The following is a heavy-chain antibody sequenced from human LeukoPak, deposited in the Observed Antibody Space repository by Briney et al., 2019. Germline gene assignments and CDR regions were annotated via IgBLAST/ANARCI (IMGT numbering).Heavy chain of an antibody. CDR1: GFTVSSYG. J-gene: IGHJ6*03. CDR2: ISYDGSNK. V-gene: IGHV3-30*18. D-gene: IGHD3-10*01. CDR3: AKDQIRGWFGESSYYYYYMDV. Sequence: GGSLRLSCAASGFTVSSYGMHWVRQAPGKGLEWVAVISYDGSNKYYADSVKGRFTISRDNSKNTLYLQMNSLRAEDTAVYYCAKDQIRGWFGESSYYYYYMDVWGKGTTVTVSS.